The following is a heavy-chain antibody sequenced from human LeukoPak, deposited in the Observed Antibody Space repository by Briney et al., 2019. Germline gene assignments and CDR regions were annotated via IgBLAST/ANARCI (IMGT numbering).Heavy chain of an antibody. Sequence: GGSLRLSCAASGFTVSSSYMTWVRQAPGKGLEWVSVIYSGGDTFYADSVKGRFTISRDNSKNTLYLQMNNLRAEDSAVYFCAGEEGVTYYYYYGLDVWGQGTTVTVSS. CDR1: GFTVSSSY. J-gene: IGHJ6*02. D-gene: IGHD3-10*01. CDR2: IYSGGDT. V-gene: IGHV3-53*01. CDR3: AGEEGVTYYYYYGLDV.